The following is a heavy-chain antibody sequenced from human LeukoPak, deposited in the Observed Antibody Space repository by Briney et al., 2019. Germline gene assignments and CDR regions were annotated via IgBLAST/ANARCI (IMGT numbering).Heavy chain of an antibody. Sequence: SVKVSCKASGYTFTSYGISWVRQAPGQGLEWMGWISTYNGNTTYAQKLQGRVTMTTDTSTSTAYMELRSLRSDDTAVYYCARGVIRQQLVRDYYCYYMDVWGKGTTVTIFS. CDR2: ISTYNGNT. CDR1: GYTFTSYG. J-gene: IGHJ6*03. D-gene: IGHD6-13*01. CDR3: ARGVIRQQLVRDYYCYYMDV. V-gene: IGHV1-18*01.